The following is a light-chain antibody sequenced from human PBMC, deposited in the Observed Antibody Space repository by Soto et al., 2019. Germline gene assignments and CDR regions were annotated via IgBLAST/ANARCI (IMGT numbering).Light chain of an antibody. CDR1: QSISSW. Sequence: DIQMTQSPSTLSASVGDRVTITCRASQSISSWLAWYQQKPGKAPKLLIYKASTLEIGVPSRFSGSGSGTEFTLTISSLQPDDFATYYCQQYNSYPWTFGQGTKVAV. V-gene: IGKV1-5*03. J-gene: IGKJ1*01. CDR2: KAS. CDR3: QQYNSYPWT.